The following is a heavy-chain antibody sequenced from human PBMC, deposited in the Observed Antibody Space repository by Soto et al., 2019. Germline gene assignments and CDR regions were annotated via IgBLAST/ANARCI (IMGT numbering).Heavy chain of an antibody. J-gene: IGHJ6*03. V-gene: IGHV3-64*01. CDR1: GFTFSNYE. Sequence: GGSLRLSCAASGFTFSNYEMHWVRQAPGKGLEYVSGISNNGAHTDYAKSVKGRFTISRDNSENTLYLQMNSLRAEDTAVYYCASESHYYYYYYMDVWGKGTTVTVSS. CDR3: ASESHYYYYYYMDV. CDR2: ISNNGAHT.